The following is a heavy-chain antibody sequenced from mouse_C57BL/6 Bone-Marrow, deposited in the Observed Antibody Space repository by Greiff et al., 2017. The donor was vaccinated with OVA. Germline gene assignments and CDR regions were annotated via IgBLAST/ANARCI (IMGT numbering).Heavy chain of an antibody. CDR3: ARTSYYYGSSYWYFDV. CDR2: IYPSDSET. Sequence: QVQLQQPGAELVRPGSSVKLSCKASGYTFTSYWMDWVKQRPGQGLEWIGNIYPSDSETHYNQKFKDKATLTVDKSSSTAYMQLSSLTSEDSAVYYSARTSYYYGSSYWYFDVWGTGTTVTVSS. J-gene: IGHJ1*03. CDR1: GYTFTSYW. V-gene: IGHV1-61*01. D-gene: IGHD1-1*01.